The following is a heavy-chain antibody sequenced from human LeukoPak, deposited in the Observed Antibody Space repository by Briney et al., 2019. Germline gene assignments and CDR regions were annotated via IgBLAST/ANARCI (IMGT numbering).Heavy chain of an antibody. D-gene: IGHD6-13*01. Sequence: ASVKVSCKASGYTFTSYDINWVRQATGQGLEWMGWMNPNSGNTGYAQKFQGRVTMTRNTSISTAYMELSSLRSEDTAVYYCARGDSQEQLAAFDYWGQGTLVTVSS. V-gene: IGHV1-8*01. CDR1: GYTFTSYD. CDR2: MNPNSGNT. CDR3: ARGDSQEQLAAFDY. J-gene: IGHJ4*02.